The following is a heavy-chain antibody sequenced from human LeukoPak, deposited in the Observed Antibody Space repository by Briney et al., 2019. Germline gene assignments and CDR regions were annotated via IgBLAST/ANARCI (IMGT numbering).Heavy chain of an antibody. CDR3: AKAAGVAATGTLGYFDS. D-gene: IGHD6-13*01. V-gene: IGHV3-33*06. Sequence: GGSLRLSCAASGFTFSDYAMHWVRQAPGKGLEWVAVIWYDGHNKYYTDSVKGRFTIPRDNSENTLYLQMNSLRAEDTAVYYCAKAAGVAATGTLGYFDSWGQGTLVSVSS. CDR2: IWYDGHNK. J-gene: IGHJ4*02. CDR1: GFTFSDYA.